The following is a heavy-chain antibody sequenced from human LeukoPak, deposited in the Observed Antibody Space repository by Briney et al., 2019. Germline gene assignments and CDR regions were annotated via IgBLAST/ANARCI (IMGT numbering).Heavy chain of an antibody. J-gene: IGHJ4*02. V-gene: IGHV3-23*01. Sequence: GGSLRLSCAASGFTFSSYAMSWVRQAPGKGLEWVSVISGGGGTSYYADSVKGRFTISRDNSKNTLYLQMNSLRAEDTAVYYCAKARPVEWELSYIYQDFDYWGQGTLVTVSS. CDR3: AKARPVEWELSYIYQDFDY. CDR2: ISGGGGTS. CDR1: GFTFSSYA. D-gene: IGHD3-3*01.